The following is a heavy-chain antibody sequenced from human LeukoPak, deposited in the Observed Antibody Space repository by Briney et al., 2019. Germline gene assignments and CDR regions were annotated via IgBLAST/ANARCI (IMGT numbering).Heavy chain of an antibody. Sequence: GGSLRLSCAASGFTFSSYAMHWVRQAPGKGLEYVSAISSNGGTTYYANSVKGRFTISRDNSEDSLYLQMGSLRAEDMAVYYCARDFSPGTGTTGWGQGTLVTVSS. CDR3: ARDFSPGTGTTG. J-gene: IGHJ4*02. CDR2: ISSNGGTT. CDR1: GFTFSSYA. V-gene: IGHV3-64*01. D-gene: IGHD1-1*01.